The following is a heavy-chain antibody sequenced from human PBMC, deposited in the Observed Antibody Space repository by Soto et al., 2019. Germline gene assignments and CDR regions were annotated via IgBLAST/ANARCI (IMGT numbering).Heavy chain of an antibody. J-gene: IGHJ2*01. CDR1: GFTFSSYA. CDR2: ISYDGSNN. CDR3: ARDPLWGTAMVLWYFDL. Sequence: ESGGGVVQPGRSLRLSCAASGFTFSSYAMHWGRQAPVKELEWVSVISYDGSNNYYADSVKGRFTISRDNSKNTLYLQMNSLRAEDTAVYYCARDPLWGTAMVLWYFDLWGRGTLVTVSS. D-gene: IGHD5-18*01. V-gene: IGHV3-30-3*01.